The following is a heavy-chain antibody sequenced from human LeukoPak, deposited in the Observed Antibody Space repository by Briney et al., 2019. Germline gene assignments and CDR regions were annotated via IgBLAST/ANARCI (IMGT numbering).Heavy chain of an antibody. CDR3: ARHAGLSVWWFDV. V-gene: IGHV4-4*09. D-gene: IGHD5/OR15-5a*01. CDR2: IYTSEIT. CDR1: GGSISGSF. Sequence: SETLSLTCTVSGGSISGSFWSWIRQPPGKGLEWIAYIYTSEITNYNPSLRSRVTMSLDTSNNQFSLKLSSVTAADTAVYYCARHAGLSVWWFDVWGRGTLVTVSS. J-gene: IGHJ2*01.